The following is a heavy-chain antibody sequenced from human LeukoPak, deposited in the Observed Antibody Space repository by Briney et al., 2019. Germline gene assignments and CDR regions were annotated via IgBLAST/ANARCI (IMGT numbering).Heavy chain of an antibody. Sequence: PSETLSLTCTVSGDSMTRGGYYWSWVRQHPGKGLEWVGFIYHSGTTFYNPSLESRATISVDTSQNQFPLKLTSVTAADTAVYYCARAVDYRNYFDYWGQGTLVTVSS. J-gene: IGHJ4*02. D-gene: IGHD4-11*01. CDR3: ARAVDYRNYFDY. V-gene: IGHV4-31*03. CDR2: IYHSGTT. CDR1: GDSMTRGGYY.